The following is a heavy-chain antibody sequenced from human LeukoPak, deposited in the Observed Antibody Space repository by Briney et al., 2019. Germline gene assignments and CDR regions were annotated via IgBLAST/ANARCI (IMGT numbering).Heavy chain of an antibody. CDR2: VYPGDSDT. CDR1: GYSFTNYW. V-gene: IGHV5-51*01. D-gene: IGHD4-17*01. Sequence: GESLKISCKGSGYSFTNYWIGWVRQMPGKGLEWMGIVYPGDSDTRYSPSFQGQVTISADKSISTAYLQWNSLKASGTAMYYCARPIVYGDYLDAFDIWGQGTMVTVSS. CDR3: ARPIVYGDYLDAFDI. J-gene: IGHJ3*02.